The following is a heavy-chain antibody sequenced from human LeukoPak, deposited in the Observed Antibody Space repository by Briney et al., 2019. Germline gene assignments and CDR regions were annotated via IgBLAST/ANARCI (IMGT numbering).Heavy chain of an antibody. CDR3: AKDTPNFDYGDYDF. Sequence: GGSLRLSCAASGFTFSSYGMHWVRQAPGKGLEWVAFIRYDGSNKYYADSVKGRFTISRDNSKNTLYLQMNGLRAEDTAVYYCAKDTPNFDYGDYDFWGQGTLVTVSS. D-gene: IGHD4-17*01. V-gene: IGHV3-30*02. J-gene: IGHJ4*02. CDR1: GFTFSSYG. CDR2: IRYDGSNK.